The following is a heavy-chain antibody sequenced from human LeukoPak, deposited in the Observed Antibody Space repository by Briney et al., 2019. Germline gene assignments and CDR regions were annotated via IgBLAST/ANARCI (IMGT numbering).Heavy chain of an antibody. V-gene: IGHV3-23*01. CDR2: IGSSGANS. D-gene: IGHD3-16*02. CDR1: GFAFSGSA. CDR3: ARDMQLST. Sequence: RGSLSLSCAASGFAFSGSAISWVRQAAGEGLEWVSLIGSSGANSYYTDSVRGRFTISRDNSKDTLFLQMNSLRAEDTAIYYCARDMQLSTWGLGTMVTVSS. J-gene: IGHJ3*01.